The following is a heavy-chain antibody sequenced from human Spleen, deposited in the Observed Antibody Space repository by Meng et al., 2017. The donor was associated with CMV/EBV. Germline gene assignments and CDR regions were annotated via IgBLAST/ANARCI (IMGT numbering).Heavy chain of an antibody. CDR3: ARGGVTGDV. D-gene: IGHD2-21*02. Sequence: SETLSLTCTVSGGSISSYYWSWIRQPPGKGLEWIGYIYHSGSTNYNPSLKSRVTISVDTSKNQFSLKLSSVTAADTAVYYCARGGVTGDVWGQGTTVTVSS. V-gene: IGHV4-59*01. CDR1: GGSISSYY. J-gene: IGHJ6*02. CDR2: IYHSGST.